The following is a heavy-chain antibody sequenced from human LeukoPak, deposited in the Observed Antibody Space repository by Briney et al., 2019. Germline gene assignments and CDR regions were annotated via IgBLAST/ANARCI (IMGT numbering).Heavy chain of an antibody. CDR3: ARHGGGADY. J-gene: IGHJ4*02. Sequence: SETLSLTCTVSGGSISSSSYYWGWIRQPPGKGLEWIGEINHSGSTNYNPSLKSRVTISVDTSKNQFSLKLSSVTAADTAVYYCARHGGGADYWGQGTLVTVSS. D-gene: IGHD4-23*01. CDR2: INHSGST. CDR1: GGSISSSSYY. V-gene: IGHV4-39*01.